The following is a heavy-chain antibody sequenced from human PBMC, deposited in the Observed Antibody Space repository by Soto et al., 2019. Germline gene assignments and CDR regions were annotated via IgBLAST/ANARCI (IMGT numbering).Heavy chain of an antibody. Sequence: QPGGSLRLSCATSGITFSTYGMHWVRQAPGKGLEWVAVMWYDGSNKQYADSVKGRFTISRDNSKNTLYLQMDSLRADDTAVYYCARDSGSDPALVLLLDYWGQGTPVTVSS. D-gene: IGHD5-18*01. CDR2: MWYDGSNK. V-gene: IGHV3-33*01. CDR1: GITFSTYG. CDR3: ARDSGSDPALVLLLDY. J-gene: IGHJ4*02.